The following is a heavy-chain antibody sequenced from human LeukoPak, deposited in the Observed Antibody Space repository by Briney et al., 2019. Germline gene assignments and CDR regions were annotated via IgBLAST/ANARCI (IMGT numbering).Heavy chain of an antibody. D-gene: IGHD7-27*01. CDR1: GFTFSSYT. J-gene: IGHJ4*02. V-gene: IGHV3-23*01. CDR3: AKDGGLWVSAHWGDS. Sequence: GGSLRLSCAASGFTFSSYTMSWVRQAPGKGLEWVSTITTSDGNTYHADSVKGRFTVSRDNSKNTLFLQMNSLRAEDTAVYYCAKDGGLWVSAHWGDSWGRGTLVTVSS. CDR2: ITTSDGNT.